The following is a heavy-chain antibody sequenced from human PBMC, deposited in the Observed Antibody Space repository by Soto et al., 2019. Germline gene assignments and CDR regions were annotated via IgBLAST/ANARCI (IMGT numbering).Heavy chain of an antibody. CDR3: DRGRGSYGSGSYYSPYGMDV. Sequence: SDTLSLTPAVYGGSFRDYYWSWIRQPPRKGLEWIGEINHSGSTNYNPSLKSRVTISVDTSNNQFSLKLRSVTAADTAEYYCDRGRGSYGSGSYYSPYGMDVWGQGTTVX. D-gene: IGHD3-10*01. CDR1: GGSFRDYY. CDR2: INHSGST. J-gene: IGHJ6*02. V-gene: IGHV4-34*01.